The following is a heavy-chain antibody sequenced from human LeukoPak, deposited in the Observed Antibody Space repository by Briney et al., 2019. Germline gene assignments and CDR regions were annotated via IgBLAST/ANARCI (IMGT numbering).Heavy chain of an antibody. CDR1: GFTFSNAW. J-gene: IGHJ4*02. V-gene: IGHV3-15*01. CDR3: TTEGEGASLTYY. CDR2: IKSKTDGGTT. D-gene: IGHD1-14*01. Sequence: PGGSLRLSCAASGFTFSNAWMSWVRQAPGKGLEWVGRIKSKTDGGTTDYAAPVKGRFTISRDGSKNTLYLQMNSLKTEDTAVYYCTTEGEGASLTYYWGQGTLVTVSS.